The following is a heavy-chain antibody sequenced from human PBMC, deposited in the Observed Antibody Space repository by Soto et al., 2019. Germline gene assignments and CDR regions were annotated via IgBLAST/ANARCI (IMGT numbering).Heavy chain of an antibody. CDR2: ISSSSSYI. Sequence: GGSLRLSCAASGFTFSSYSMNWVRQAPGKGLEWVSSISSSSSYIYYADSVKGRFTISRDNAKNSLYLQMNSLRAEDTAVYYCARDLCGGDCYPLYYFHYWGQGTLVTVYS. CDR1: GFTFSSYS. D-gene: IGHD2-21*02. V-gene: IGHV3-21*01. CDR3: ARDLCGGDCYPLYYFHY. J-gene: IGHJ4*02.